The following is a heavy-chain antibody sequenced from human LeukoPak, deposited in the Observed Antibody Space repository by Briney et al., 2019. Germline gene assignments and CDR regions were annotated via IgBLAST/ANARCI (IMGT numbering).Heavy chain of an antibody. V-gene: IGHV3-30*03. Sequence: GGSLRLSCAASGFTFSSYGMHWVRQAPGKGLEWVAVISYDGSNKYYADSVKGRFTISRDNSKNTLYLQMNSLRAEDTAVYYCARDRVVVVPAATHYMDVWGKGTTVTISS. J-gene: IGHJ6*03. CDR3: ARDRVVVVPAATHYMDV. CDR2: ISYDGSNK. D-gene: IGHD2-2*01. CDR1: GFTFSSYG.